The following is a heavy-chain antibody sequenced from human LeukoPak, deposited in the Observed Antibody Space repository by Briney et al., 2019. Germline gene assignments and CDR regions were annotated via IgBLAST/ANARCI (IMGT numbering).Heavy chain of an antibody. CDR1: GFTFSSYA. V-gene: IGHV3-30*01. CDR3: ARDNGAARPSHYFDY. D-gene: IGHD6-6*01. CDR2: ISYDGSNK. Sequence: GGSLRLSCAASGFTFSSYAMHWVRQAPGKGLEWVAVISYDGSNKYYADSVKGRFTISRDNSKNTLYPQMNSLRAEDTAVYYCARDNGAARPSHYFDYWGQGTLVTVSS. J-gene: IGHJ4*02.